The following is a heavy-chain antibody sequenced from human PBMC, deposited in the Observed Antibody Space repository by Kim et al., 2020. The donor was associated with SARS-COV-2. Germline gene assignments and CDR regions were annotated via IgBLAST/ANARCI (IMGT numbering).Heavy chain of an antibody. CDR1: GGTFSSYA. CDR2: IIPIFGTA. D-gene: IGHD3-10*01. CDR3: ARGGYGSGSYQPWRY. V-gene: IGHV1-69*13. Sequence: SVKVSCKASGGTFSSYAISWVRQAPGQGLEWMGGIIPIFGTANYAQKFQGRVTITADESTSTAYMELSSLRSEDTAVYYCARGGYGSGSYQPWRYWGQGTLVTVSS. J-gene: IGHJ4*02.